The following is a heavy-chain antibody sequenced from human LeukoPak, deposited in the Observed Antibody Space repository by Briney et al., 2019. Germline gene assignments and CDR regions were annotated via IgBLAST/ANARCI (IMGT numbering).Heavy chain of an antibody. CDR1: GGSFSGYY. V-gene: IGHV4-34*01. CDR2: INHSGST. CDR3: ARLKDSEQWLVSRKTKYYFDY. J-gene: IGHJ4*02. D-gene: IGHD6-19*01. Sequence: SETLSLTCAVYGGSFSGYYLSWIRQPPGKGLEWIGEINHSGSTNYNPSLKSRVTISVDTSKNQFSLKLSSVTAADTAVYYCARLKDSEQWLVSRKTKYYFDYWGQGTLVTVSS.